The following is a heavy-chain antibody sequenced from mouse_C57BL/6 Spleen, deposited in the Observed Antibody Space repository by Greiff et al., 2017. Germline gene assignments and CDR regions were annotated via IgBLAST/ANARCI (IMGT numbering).Heavy chain of an antibody. V-gene: IGHV1-59*01. CDR1: GYTFTSYW. Sequence: QVQLQQSGAELVRPGTSVKLSCKASGYTFTSYWMYWVKQRPGQGLEWIGVIDPSDSYTNYNQKFKGKATLTVDTSSSTAYMQLSSLTSEDSAVYYCAEGGSQYFDYWGQGTTLTVSS. J-gene: IGHJ2*01. CDR2: IDPSDSYT. CDR3: AEGGSQYFDY.